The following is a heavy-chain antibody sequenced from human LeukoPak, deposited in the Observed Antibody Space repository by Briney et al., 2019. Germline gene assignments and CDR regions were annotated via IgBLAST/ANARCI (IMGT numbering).Heavy chain of an antibody. CDR1: GFTFSSYA. Sequence: GGSLRLSCAASGFTFSSYAMSWVRQAPGKGLDWVSAISGSGTTTYTADSVKGRFTISRDSSKNTLFLQMYSLRAEDTAVYYCARDLSSIAVAGTWSVFDYWGQGTLVTVSS. CDR3: ARDLSSIAVAGTWSVFDY. D-gene: IGHD6-19*01. J-gene: IGHJ4*02. CDR2: ISGSGTTT. V-gene: IGHV3-23*01.